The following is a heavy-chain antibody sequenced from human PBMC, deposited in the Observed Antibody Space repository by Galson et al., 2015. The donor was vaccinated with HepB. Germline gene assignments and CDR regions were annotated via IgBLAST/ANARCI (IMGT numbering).Heavy chain of an antibody. V-gene: IGHV3-9*01. CDR3: TKDISRFHGAPQGGGMDV. J-gene: IGHJ6*02. CDR2: ISWNSDNM. CDR1: AFTFSSDS. D-gene: IGHD3-3*01. Sequence: SLRLSCAASAFTFSSDSMNWVRQAPGKGLEWVSGISWNSDNMDYAGSVKGRFTVSRDNAKNSLYLQMNSLRVEDTALYYCTKDISRFHGAPQGGGMDVWGQGTTVIVSS.